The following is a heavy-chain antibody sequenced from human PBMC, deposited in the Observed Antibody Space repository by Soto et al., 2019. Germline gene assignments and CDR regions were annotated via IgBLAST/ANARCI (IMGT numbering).Heavy chain of an antibody. CDR2: IWYDGSKT. CDR3: AKAGSSWYVTDY. D-gene: IGHD6-13*01. V-gene: IGHV3-33*06. Sequence: QVQLVESGGGVVQPGRSLRLSCAASGFTFSNYGMYWVRQAPGKGLEWVAMIWYDGSKTYYGDSVKGRFTISRDNSKNTLYLQMNSLRVEDTAVYSCAKAGSSWYVTDYWGQGTLVTVSS. J-gene: IGHJ4*02. CDR1: GFTFSNYG.